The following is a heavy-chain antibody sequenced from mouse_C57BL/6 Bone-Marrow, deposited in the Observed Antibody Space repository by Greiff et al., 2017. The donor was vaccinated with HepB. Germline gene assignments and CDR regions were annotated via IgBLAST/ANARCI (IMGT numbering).Heavy chain of an antibody. Sequence: VQLQQSGPELVKPGASVKISCKASGYTFTDSYMNWVKQSHGKSLEWIGDINPNNGGTSYKQKFKGKATFTVDKSSSPAYMELRSLTSEDSAVYYWSRRDYYAMDYWGQGTSVTVSS. V-gene: IGHV1-26*01. J-gene: IGHJ4*01. CDR2: INPNNGGT. CDR1: GYTFTDSY. CDR3: SRRDYYAMDY.